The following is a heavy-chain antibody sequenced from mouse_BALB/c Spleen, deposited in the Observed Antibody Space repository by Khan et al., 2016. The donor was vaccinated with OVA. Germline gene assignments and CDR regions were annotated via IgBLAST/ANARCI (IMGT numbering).Heavy chain of an antibody. CDR1: GFTFSSFA. V-gene: IGHV5-9-3*01. J-gene: IGHJ4*01. CDR3: AISFVDCYGIDY. CDR2: ISSGGHYT. D-gene: IGHD1-3*01. Sequence: DVKLEESGGGVVKPGGSLKLSCSASGFTFSSFAMSWVRQTPEKRLEWVATISSGGHYTFYPDSVKGRFTISRDNARNNLYLQMSSLRSEDTAMYYCAISFVDCYGIDYWNHGTSVTISS.